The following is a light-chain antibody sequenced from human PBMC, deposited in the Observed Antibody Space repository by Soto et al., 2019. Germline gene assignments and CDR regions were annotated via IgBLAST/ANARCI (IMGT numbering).Light chain of an antibody. Sequence: DIVMTQSPDSLAVSLGERATINCKSSQSVLYSSNNKNYLAWYQQKPGQPPKLLIYWASTRESGVPDRFSGSGSGTDFTLTISSLQAEDVAVYYCQQYYSTPPVLTFGGGTKVDI. CDR1: QSVLYSSNNKNY. CDR3: QQYYSTPPVLT. J-gene: IGKJ4*01. V-gene: IGKV4-1*01. CDR2: WAS.